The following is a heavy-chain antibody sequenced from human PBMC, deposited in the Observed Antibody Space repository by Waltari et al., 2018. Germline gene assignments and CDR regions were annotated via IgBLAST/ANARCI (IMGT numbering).Heavy chain of an antibody. V-gene: IGHV1-24*01. D-gene: IGHD4-4*01. Sequence: HVQLVQSGAEVKKPGASVKVSCKVSGYSLPELSMHWVRKAPGKGLEWMGGFDPEEGETIYARKLQGRVTVTEDTSTDTAFMELSSLRSEDTAVYYCHGTGLQPYKYGMDVWGQGTTVTVSS. CDR2: FDPEEGET. CDR1: GYSLPELS. J-gene: IGHJ6*02. CDR3: HGTGLQPYKYGMDV.